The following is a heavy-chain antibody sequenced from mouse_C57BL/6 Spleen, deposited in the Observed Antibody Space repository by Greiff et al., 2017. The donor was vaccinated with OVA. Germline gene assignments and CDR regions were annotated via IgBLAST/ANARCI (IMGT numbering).Heavy chain of an antibody. CDR1: GYTFTSYW. CDR3: AIIGITTVVATEGFDY. D-gene: IGHD1-1*01. V-gene: IGHV1-64*01. CDR2: IHPNSGST. J-gene: IGHJ2*01. Sequence: QVQLKQPGAELVKPGASVKLSCKASGYTFTSYWMHWVKQRPGQGLEWIGMIHPNSGSTNYNEKFKSKATLTVDKSSSTAYMQLSSLTSEDSAVYYCAIIGITTVVATEGFDYWGQGTTLTVSA.